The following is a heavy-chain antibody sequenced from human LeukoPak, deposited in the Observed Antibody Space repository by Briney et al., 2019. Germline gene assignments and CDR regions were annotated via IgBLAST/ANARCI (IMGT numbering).Heavy chain of an antibody. CDR2: IYYSGST. V-gene: IGHV4-31*03. CDR3: ARVKQQLVGPYYYYGMDV. CDR1: GGSIICGGYY. Sequence: SQALSLTRTVSGGSIICGGYYWSWIRQHPGKGLEWIGYIYYSGSTYYNPSLKSRVTISVDTSKNQFSLKLSSVTAADTAVYYCARVKQQLVGPYYYYGMDVWGQGTTVTVS. D-gene: IGHD6-13*01. J-gene: IGHJ6*02.